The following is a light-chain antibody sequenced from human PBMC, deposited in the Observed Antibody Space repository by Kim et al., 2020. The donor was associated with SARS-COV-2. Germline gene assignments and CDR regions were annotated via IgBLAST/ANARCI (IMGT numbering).Light chain of an antibody. CDR2: DAS. CDR1: QDISNY. Sequence: DIQMTQSPSYLSASVGDRVTITCQASQDISNYLNWYQQKPGKAPKLLIYDASKLETGVPSRFSGSGSGTDFSFTISSLQPEDFAAYYCQQYDGPPYTFGQGTKLEI. CDR3: QQYDGPPYT. J-gene: IGKJ2*01. V-gene: IGKV1-33*01.